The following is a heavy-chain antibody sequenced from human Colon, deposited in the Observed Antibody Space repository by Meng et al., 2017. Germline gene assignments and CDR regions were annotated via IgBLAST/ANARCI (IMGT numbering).Heavy chain of an antibody. D-gene: IGHD3-9*01. V-gene: IGHV4-34*01. J-gene: IGHJ4*02. Sequence: QGQLLQWGAGLLKPSATLSLTCAVYGGCFSNYYLAWIRQPPGKGLELIGDIHPSGSSYYSPSLQSRVTITLDTSKNQFSLTLSSLTAADTAVYYCARGVDWAKSGNFWGQGTLVTVSS. CDR2: IHPSGSS. CDR1: GGCFSNYY. CDR3: ARGVDWAKSGNF.